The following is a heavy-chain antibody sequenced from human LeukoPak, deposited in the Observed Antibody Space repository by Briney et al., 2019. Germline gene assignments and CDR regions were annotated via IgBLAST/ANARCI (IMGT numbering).Heavy chain of an antibody. CDR1: GGTFSSYA. D-gene: IGHD3-10*01. J-gene: IGHJ6*03. CDR2: IIPIFGTA. V-gene: IGHV1-69*05. Sequence: SVKVSCKASGGTFSSYAISWVRQAPGQGLEWMGGIIPIFGTANYAQKFQGRVTITTDESTSTAYMELSSLRSEDTAVYYCASGFVRPPYYYMDVWGKGTTVTVSS. CDR3: ASGFVRPPYYYMDV.